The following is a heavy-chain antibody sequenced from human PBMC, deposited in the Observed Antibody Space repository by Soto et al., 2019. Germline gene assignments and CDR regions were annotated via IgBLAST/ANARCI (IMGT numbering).Heavy chain of an antibody. CDR3: ARGALGCSGGSCYYYYGMDV. Sequence: PSETLSLTCTVSGGSISSGDYYWSWIRQPPGKGLEWIGYIYYSGSTYYNPSLKSRVTISVDTSKNQFSLKLSSVTAADTAVYYCARGALGCSGGSCYYYYGMDVWGKGTTVTVSS. J-gene: IGHJ6*04. CDR2: IYYSGST. CDR1: GGSISSGDYY. D-gene: IGHD2-15*01. V-gene: IGHV4-30-4*01.